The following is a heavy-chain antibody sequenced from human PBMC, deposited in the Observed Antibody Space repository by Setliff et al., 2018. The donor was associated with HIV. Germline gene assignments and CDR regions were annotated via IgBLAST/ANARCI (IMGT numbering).Heavy chain of an antibody. J-gene: IGHJ4*02. CDR1: GFSFGGYS. D-gene: IGHD3-3*01. CDR2: ISTTGSDR. CDR3: ARDFTDTVVGVVPFFDF. V-gene: IGHV3-21*01. Sequence: GGSLRLSCAASGFSFGGYSMNWVRQAPGQGLEWVSSISTTGSDRFYTDSVKGRFTISRDNAKKSLYLQMNSLRAEDTAVYYCARDFTDTVVGVVPFFDFWGLGTLVTSPQ.